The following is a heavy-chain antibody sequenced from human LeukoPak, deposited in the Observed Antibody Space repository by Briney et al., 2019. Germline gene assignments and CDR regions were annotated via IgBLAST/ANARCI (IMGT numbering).Heavy chain of an antibody. CDR3: ARIRVGATGGLYYYYYMDV. CDR1: GFSFSGYW. J-gene: IGHJ6*03. CDR2: IYPGDSDT. V-gene: IGHV5-51*01. Sequence: GESLKISCQGFGFSFSGYWIGWVRQMPGKGLEWMGIIYPGDSDTRYSPSFQGQVTISADKSISTAYLQWSSLKASDTAMYYCARIRVGATGGLYYYYYMDVWGRGTTVTVS. D-gene: IGHD1-26*01.